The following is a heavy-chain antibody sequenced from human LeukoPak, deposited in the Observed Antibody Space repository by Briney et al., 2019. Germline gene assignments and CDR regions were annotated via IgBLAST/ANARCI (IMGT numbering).Heavy chain of an antibody. J-gene: IGHJ4*02. Sequence: ASVKVSCKASGYTFTSYGISWVRQAPGQGLEWMGWISAYNGNTNYAQKFQGRVTMTRDTSISTAYMELSRLRSDDTAVYYCARARFLAVAGFDYWGQGTLVTVSS. CDR3: ARARFLAVAGFDY. D-gene: IGHD6-19*01. CDR2: ISAYNGNT. V-gene: IGHV1-18*01. CDR1: GYTFTSYG.